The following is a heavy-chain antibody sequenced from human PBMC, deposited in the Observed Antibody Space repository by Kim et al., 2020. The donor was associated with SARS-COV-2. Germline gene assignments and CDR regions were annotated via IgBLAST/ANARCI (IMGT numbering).Heavy chain of an antibody. J-gene: IGHJ3*02. CDR1: GFTFSSYD. V-gene: IGHV3-13*01. CDR3: ARERRYYYGSGSYVGAFDI. CDR2: IGTAGDT. D-gene: IGHD3-10*01. Sequence: GGSLRLSCAASGFTFSSYDMHWVRQATGKGLEWVSAIGTAGDTYYPGSVKGRFTISRENAKNSLYLQMNSLRAGDTAVYYCARERRYYYGSGSYVGAFDIWGQGTMVTVSS.